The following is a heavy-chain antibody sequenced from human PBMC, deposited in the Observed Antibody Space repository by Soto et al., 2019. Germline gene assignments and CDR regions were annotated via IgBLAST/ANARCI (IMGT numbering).Heavy chain of an antibody. CDR1: GFIFGNNA. Sequence: EVQLLESGGDLVQPGGSLRLSCAASGFIFGNNAMSWVRQAPGKGLEWVSAISATGRKAYYADSVKGRFTVSRDNSQSTLFLQMNSMRAEDTARYCCAKQGVVVTAIDYWGQGTLVTVSS. CDR2: ISATGRKA. D-gene: IGHD2-21*02. V-gene: IGHV3-23*01. J-gene: IGHJ4*02. CDR3: AKQGVVVTAIDY.